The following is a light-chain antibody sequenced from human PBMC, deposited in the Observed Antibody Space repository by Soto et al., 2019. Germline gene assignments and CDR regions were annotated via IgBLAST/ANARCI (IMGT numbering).Light chain of an antibody. CDR2: GNT. J-gene: IGLJ3*02. V-gene: IGLV1-40*01. Sequence: QLVLTQPPSVSGAPGQRVTISCTGSSSNIGAGYDVHWYQQLPGTAPKLLIYGNTNRPSGVPDRFSASKSGTSASLAITGLQAEDEADYYCQSYDSSLRGVFGGGTKLTVL. CDR1: SSNIGAGYD. CDR3: QSYDSSLRGV.